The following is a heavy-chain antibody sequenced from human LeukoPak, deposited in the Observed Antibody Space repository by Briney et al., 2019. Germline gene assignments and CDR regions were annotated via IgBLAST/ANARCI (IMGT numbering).Heavy chain of an antibody. CDR1: GFTFSNYA. J-gene: IGHJ4*02. V-gene: IGHV3-21*01. CDR3: ARLRSTYSSSWYDY. Sequence: PGGSLRLSCAASGFTFSNYAMHWVRQAPGKGLEWVSSISSSSSYIYYADSVKGRFTISRDNAKNSLYLQMNSLRAEDTAVYYCARLRSTYSSSWYDYWGQGTLVTVSS. D-gene: IGHD6-13*01. CDR2: ISSSSSYI.